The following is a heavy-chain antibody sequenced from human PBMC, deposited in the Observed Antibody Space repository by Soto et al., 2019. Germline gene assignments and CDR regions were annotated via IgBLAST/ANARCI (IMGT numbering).Heavy chain of an antibody. J-gene: IGHJ6*02. Sequence: SLILSCAASGFTFSSYAMSLVRQAPGKGLEWVSAISGSGGSTYYADSVKGRFNISRDNSKNTLYLQMNSLRDEDTAVYYCENNDFWNGYSEYYAMDVWGQRTTVTVSS. D-gene: IGHD3-3*01. CDR3: ENNDFWNGYSEYYAMDV. V-gene: IGHV3-23*01. CDR1: GFTFSSYA. CDR2: ISGSGGST.